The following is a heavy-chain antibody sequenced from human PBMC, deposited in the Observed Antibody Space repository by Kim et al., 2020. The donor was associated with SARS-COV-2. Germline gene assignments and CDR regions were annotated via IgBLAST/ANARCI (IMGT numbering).Heavy chain of an antibody. Sequence: GGSLRLSCAASGFTFSSYGMHWVRQAPGKGLEWVAVISYDGSNKYYADSVKGRFTISRDNSKNTLYLQMNSLRAEDTAVYYCAKEAPLTIFGVPTTGGGGWFDPWGQGTLVTVSS. CDR2: ISYDGSNK. J-gene: IGHJ5*02. CDR1: GFTFSSYG. D-gene: IGHD3-3*01. V-gene: IGHV3-30*18. CDR3: AKEAPLTIFGVPTTGGGGWFDP.